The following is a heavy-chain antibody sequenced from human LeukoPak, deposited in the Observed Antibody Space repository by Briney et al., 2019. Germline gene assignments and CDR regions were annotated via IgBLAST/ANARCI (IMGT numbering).Heavy chain of an antibody. J-gene: IGHJ6*03. D-gene: IGHD3-10*01. CDR2: IYYSGST. Sequence: SETLSLTCTVSGGSISSYYWSWIRQPPGKGLEWIGYIYYSGSTNYNPSLKSRVTISVDTSKNQFSLKLTSVTAADTAVYYCARRGLITMVRGVMEYYYYMDVWGKGTTVTIS. CDR1: GGSISSYY. CDR3: ARRGLITMVRGVMEYYYYMDV. V-gene: IGHV4-59*12.